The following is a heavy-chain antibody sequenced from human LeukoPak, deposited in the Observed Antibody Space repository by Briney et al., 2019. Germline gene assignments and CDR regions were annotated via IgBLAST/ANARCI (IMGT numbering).Heavy chain of an antibody. CDR1: GFTXXSYA. CDR3: AKLYSSGWNNFDY. CDR2: ISGSGGST. V-gene: IGHV3-23*01. J-gene: IGHJ4*02. Sequence: LXLSXXXSGFTXXSYAMSWVRQAPGKGLEWVSAISGSGGSTYYADSVKGRFTISRDNSKNTLYLQMNSLRAEDTAVYYCAKLYSSGWNNFDYWGQGTLVTVSS. D-gene: IGHD6-19*01.